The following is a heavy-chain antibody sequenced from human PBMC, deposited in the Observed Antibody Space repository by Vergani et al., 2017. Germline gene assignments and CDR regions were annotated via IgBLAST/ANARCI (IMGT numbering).Heavy chain of an antibody. CDR1: GGSFSGYY. CDR2: INHSGST. V-gene: IGHV4-34*01. J-gene: IGHJ3*02. D-gene: IGHD3-22*01. CDR3: ARVPPYYDSRRGAFDI. Sequence: QVQLQQWGAGLLKPSETLSLTCAVYGGSFSGYYWSWIRQPPGKGLEWIGEINHSGSTNYNPSLKSRVTISVDKSKNQFSLKLSSVTAADTAVYYCARVPPYYDSRRGAFDIWGQGTMVTVSS.